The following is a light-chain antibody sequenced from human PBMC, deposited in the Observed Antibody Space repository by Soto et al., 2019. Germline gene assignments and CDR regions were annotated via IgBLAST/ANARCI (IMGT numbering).Light chain of an antibody. Sequence: EIVMTQSPATLSVSPGERATLSCRASQSVSSNLAWYQQKPGQAPRLLIYGAFTRATGIPARFSGSGSGTEFTLTISSLQSEDFAVYYCQQYNNWLTFGGGTKVDNK. CDR2: GAF. CDR1: QSVSSN. J-gene: IGKJ4*01. CDR3: QQYNNWLT. V-gene: IGKV3-15*01.